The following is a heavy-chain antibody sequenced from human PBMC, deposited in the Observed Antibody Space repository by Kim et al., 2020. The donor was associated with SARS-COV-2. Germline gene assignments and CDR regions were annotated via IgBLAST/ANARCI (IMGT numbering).Heavy chain of an antibody. J-gene: IGHJ4*02. V-gene: IGHV3-43*02. CDR2: ITGDGGST. Sequence: GGSLRLSCAASGFTFQNHAMHWVRQAPGKGLEWISLITGDGGSTKYANSVKDRITISRDNTRNSLHLQMKSLRTEDTGFYYCAKDMGSVGDGADYWGQGILVSVSS. D-gene: IGHD3-10*01. CDR3: AKDMGSVGDGADY. CDR1: GFTFQNHA.